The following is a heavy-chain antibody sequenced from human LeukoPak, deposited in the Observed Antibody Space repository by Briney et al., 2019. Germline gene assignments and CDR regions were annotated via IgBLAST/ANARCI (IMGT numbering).Heavy chain of an antibody. V-gene: IGHV4-59*01. J-gene: IGHJ4*02. Sequence: SETLSLTCIVSGGSITSDYWGWIRQPPGKGLEWIGYIYYSGRTYYNPSLKSRITISVDTSKNQFSLKLSSVTAADTAVYYCESLAAVSILRYLDYWGQGTLVTVSS. CDR2: IYYSGRT. D-gene: IGHD6-13*01. CDR1: GGSITSDY. CDR3: ESLAAVSILRYLDY.